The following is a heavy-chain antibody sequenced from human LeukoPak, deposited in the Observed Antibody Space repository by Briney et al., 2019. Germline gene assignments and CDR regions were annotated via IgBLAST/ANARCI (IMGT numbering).Heavy chain of an antibody. Sequence: KNGESLKISCKGSGYSFTSYWIGWVRQMPGKGLEWMEIIYLGDSDTRYSPSFQGQVTISADKSISTAYLQWSSLKAPDTAMYYCARKVSTSGYYFDSWGQGTLVTVSS. CDR1: GYSFTSYW. D-gene: IGHD7-27*01. CDR2: IYLGDSDT. V-gene: IGHV5-51*01. J-gene: IGHJ4*02. CDR3: ARKVSTSGYYFDS.